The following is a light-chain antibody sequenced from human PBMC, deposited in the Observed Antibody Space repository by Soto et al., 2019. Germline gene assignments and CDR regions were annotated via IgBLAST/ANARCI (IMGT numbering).Light chain of an antibody. Sequence: QSALTQPASVTGSLGKLIPIFCTGTSSDFGSYNLVSWYQQHPGKCPKLMIYEGTNRPSGVSNRFSGAKSGHTAAQTISVLHAEDDTDFCCCSYAGSSTSYVFGTVTNVTV. V-gene: IGLV2-23*01. CDR3: CSYAGSSTSYV. CDR2: EGT. J-gene: IGLJ1*01. CDR1: SSDFGSYNL.